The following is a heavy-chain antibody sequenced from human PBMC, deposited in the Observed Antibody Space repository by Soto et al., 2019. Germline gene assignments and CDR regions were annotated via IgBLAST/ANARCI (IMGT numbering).Heavy chain of an antibody. V-gene: IGHV3-23*01. Sequence: GGSLRLSCAASGFTFSSYAMSWVRQAPGKGLEWVSAISGSGGSTYYADSVKGRFTISRDNSKNTLYLQMNSLRAEDTVVYYCAKDGQDIVVVVAAVYFDYWGQGTLVTVSS. CDR3: AKDGQDIVVVVAAVYFDY. D-gene: IGHD2-15*01. J-gene: IGHJ4*02. CDR2: ISGSGGST. CDR1: GFTFSSYA.